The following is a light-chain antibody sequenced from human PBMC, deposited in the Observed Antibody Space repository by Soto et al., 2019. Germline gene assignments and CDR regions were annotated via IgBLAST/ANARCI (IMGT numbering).Light chain of an antibody. J-gene: IGKJ5*01. CDR3: QQSYSIPIT. Sequence: DIQMTHSPTSLSSSVGDRITIACRASQGISVYLNWFQKKPGEAPKLLIHAAVNLQSGAPSRFSGSGSGTDFTLTISSLQAEDFATYYCQQSYSIPITFSQGTRLEIK. V-gene: IGKV1-39*01. CDR2: AAV. CDR1: QGISVY.